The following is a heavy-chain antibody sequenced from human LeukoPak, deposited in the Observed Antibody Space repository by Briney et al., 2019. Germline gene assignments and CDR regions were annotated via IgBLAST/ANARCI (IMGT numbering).Heavy chain of an antibody. Sequence: PGGSLRLSCAASGFSVSSSYMTWVRQAPGKGLEWVSIIYTDGRTNYADSLKGRFTVSRDNSENTLYLQMNSLRAEDTAVYYCAADNTWVDYRGQGTLVTVSS. CDR1: GFSVSSSY. CDR2: IYTDGRT. J-gene: IGHJ4*02. D-gene: IGHD7-27*01. V-gene: IGHV3-53*01. CDR3: AADNTWVDY.